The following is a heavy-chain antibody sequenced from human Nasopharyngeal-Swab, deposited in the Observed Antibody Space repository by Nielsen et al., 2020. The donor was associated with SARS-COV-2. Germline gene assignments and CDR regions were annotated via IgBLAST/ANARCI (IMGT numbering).Heavy chain of an antibody. CDR2: IIPSGGST. D-gene: IGHD2-15*01. CDR1: GYTFTSYF. CDR3: ARDGDILVVVAATLGFDF. Sequence: ASVKVSCKASGYTFTSYFIHWVRQAPGQGLEWMGVIIPSGGSTRYAQKFQGRVSMTSDTSTNTVYMELSSLKSEDTAVYYCARDGDILVVVAATLGFDFWGQGSQVTVSS. J-gene: IGHJ4*02. V-gene: IGHV1-46*01.